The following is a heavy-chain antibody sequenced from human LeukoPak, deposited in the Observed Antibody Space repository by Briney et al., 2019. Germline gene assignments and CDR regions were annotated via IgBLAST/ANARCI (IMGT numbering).Heavy chain of an antibody. CDR1: GGSFSGYY. J-gene: IGHJ3*02. CDR2: INHSGST. CDR3: ARVTLTTTARAFDI. V-gene: IGHV4-34*01. D-gene: IGHD1-14*01. Sequence: SETLSLTCAVYGGSFSGYYWSWIRQPPGKGLEWIGEINHSGSTNYNPSLKSRVTISVDTSKNQFSLKLSSVTAADTAIHYCARVTLTTTARAFDIWGQGTMVTVSS.